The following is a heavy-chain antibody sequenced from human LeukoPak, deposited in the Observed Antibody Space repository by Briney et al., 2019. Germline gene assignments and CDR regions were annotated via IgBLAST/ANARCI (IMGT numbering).Heavy chain of an antibody. J-gene: IGHJ4*02. CDR2: LWYDGRIK. CDR1: VFILSSHG. D-gene: IGHD2-21*01. CDR3: ARDYCGSECSVDY. Sequence: GRSLRLSCAASVFILSSHGMHCVREAPGKGLEWGAGLWYDGRIKYYAESVKGRFTISGDNFKNTLYLQMNSLRAEDTAVYYCARDYCGSECSVDYWGQGPLVTVSS. V-gene: IGHV3-33*01.